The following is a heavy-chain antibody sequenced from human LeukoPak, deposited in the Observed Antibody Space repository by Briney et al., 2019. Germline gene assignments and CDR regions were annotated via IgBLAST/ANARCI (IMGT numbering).Heavy chain of an antibody. V-gene: IGHV3-23*01. CDR3: ARRNVDTAMFNAFDI. Sequence: PGGSLRLSCAASGFTSSSYAMSWVRQAPGKGLEWVSAISGSGGSTYYADSVKGRFTISRDNSKNTLYLQMNSLRAEDTAVYYCARRNVDTAMFNAFDIWGQGTMVTVSS. J-gene: IGHJ3*02. D-gene: IGHD5-18*01. CDR1: GFTSSSYA. CDR2: ISGSGGST.